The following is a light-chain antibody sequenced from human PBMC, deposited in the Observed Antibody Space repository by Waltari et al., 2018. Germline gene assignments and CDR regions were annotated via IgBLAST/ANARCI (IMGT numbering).Light chain of an antibody. CDR1: SSDVGAYNY. Sequence: QSALTQPASVSGSPGQSITISCTGTSSDVGAYNYVSWNQQHPGKAPKLMIFDVSIRPSGFSNRFSGSKSGNTASPTISGLQAEDEADYYCSSYISSSTLELFGGGTSLTVL. J-gene: IGLJ2*01. CDR2: DVS. CDR3: SSYISSSTLEL. V-gene: IGLV2-14*03.